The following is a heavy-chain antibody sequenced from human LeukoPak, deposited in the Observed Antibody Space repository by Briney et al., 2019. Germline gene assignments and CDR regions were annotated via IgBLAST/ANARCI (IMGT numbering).Heavy chain of an antibody. CDR2: ISGDGSTT. D-gene: IGHD6-19*01. CDR1: GFTFSSYW. CDR3: AYGSGWFFDY. J-gene: IGHJ4*02. V-gene: IGHV3-74*01. Sequence: GGSLRLSCAASGFTFSSYWMSWVRQAPGQGLVWVSRISGDGSTTTYADSVKGRFTISRDNAKNTLYLQMNSLRAEDTAVYYCAYGSGWFFDYWGQGSMVTVSS.